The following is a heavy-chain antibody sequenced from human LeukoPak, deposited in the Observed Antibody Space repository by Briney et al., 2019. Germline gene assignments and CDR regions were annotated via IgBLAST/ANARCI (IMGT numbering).Heavy chain of an antibody. V-gene: IGHV1-2*02. CDR2: INPNSGGT. CDR1: GYTFSDYF. Sequence: ASVKVSCKASGYTFSDYFMHWVRQAPGQGLEWMGWINPNSGGTNYAQKFQGRVTMTRDTSISTAYMELSRLRSDDTAVYYCARSGRIVGATTNWFDPWGQGTLVTVSS. CDR3: ARSGRIVGATTNWFDP. D-gene: IGHD1-26*01. J-gene: IGHJ5*02.